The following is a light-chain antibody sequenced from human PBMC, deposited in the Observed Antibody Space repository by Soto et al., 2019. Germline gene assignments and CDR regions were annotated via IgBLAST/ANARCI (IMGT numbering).Light chain of an antibody. CDR2: GAS. CDR3: QQDGSSPLT. Sequence: EIGLTQSQGTLSLSTGERATLSCRASQSVSSSYLAWYQQKPGQAPRLLIYGASSRATGIPDRFSGSGSGTDFNLTISRLEPEDGAVYYCQQDGSSPLTFGQRTNVPIK. CDR1: QSVSSSY. V-gene: IGKV3-20*01. J-gene: IGKJ1*01.